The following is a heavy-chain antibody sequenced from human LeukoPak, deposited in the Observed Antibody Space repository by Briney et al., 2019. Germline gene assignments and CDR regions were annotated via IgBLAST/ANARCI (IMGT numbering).Heavy chain of an antibody. CDR2: IRGSGAGT. D-gene: IGHD2-15*01. V-gene: IGHV3-23*01. CDR3: AKLGGYCSGGSCYDFDY. CDR1: GITFSSYA. J-gene: IGHJ4*02. Sequence: GGSLRLYCAASGITFSSYAMSWVRQAPGKGVEWVSAIRGSGAGTYYADSGKGRFTISRDNSKTPLYLEMTSLRAEDTAIYYCAKLGGYCSGGSCYDFDYWGQGTLVTVSS.